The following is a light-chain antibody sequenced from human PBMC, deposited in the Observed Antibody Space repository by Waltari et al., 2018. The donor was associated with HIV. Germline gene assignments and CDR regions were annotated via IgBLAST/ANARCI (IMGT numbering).Light chain of an antibody. CDR3: MQALQTPAT. Sequence: IVMTQSPLSLPVTPGEPASISCSSSQSLLHSNGYNFLDWYLQKPGQSPQLLIYLGSNRASGVPDRFSGSGSGTDFTLNISRMEAEDVGVYYCMQALQTPATFGQGTKLEIK. CDR2: LGS. V-gene: IGKV2-28*01. CDR1: QSLLHSNGYNF. J-gene: IGKJ2*01.